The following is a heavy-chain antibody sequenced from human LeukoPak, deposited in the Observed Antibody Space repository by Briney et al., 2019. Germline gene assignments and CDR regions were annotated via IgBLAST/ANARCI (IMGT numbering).Heavy chain of an antibody. Sequence: SETLSLTCTVSGGSISSYYWSWIRQHPGKGLEWIGYIYYSGSTYYNPSLKSRVTISVDTSKNQFSLKLSSVTAADTAVYYCARAYGYYYDSSGTEFDYWGQGTLVTVSS. J-gene: IGHJ4*02. V-gene: IGHV4-59*06. CDR3: ARAYGYYYDSSGTEFDY. CDR1: GGSISSYY. D-gene: IGHD3-22*01. CDR2: IYYSGST.